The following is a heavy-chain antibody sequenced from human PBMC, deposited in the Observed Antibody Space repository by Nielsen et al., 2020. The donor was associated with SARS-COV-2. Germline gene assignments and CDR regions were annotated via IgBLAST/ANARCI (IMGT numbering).Heavy chain of an antibody. V-gene: IGHV1-18*04. CDR3: ARAVGSAFYYYYMDV. Sequence: ASVKVSCKASGYTFNNNGFSWVRQAPGQGLEWVGWVSAYNANTNYAQKLQGRVTMTTDISTSTAYMELRSLRSDDTAVYYCARAVGSAFYYYYMDVWGQGTAVTVSS. J-gene: IGHJ6*03. CDR1: GYTFNNNG. D-gene: IGHD2-15*01. CDR2: VSAYNANT.